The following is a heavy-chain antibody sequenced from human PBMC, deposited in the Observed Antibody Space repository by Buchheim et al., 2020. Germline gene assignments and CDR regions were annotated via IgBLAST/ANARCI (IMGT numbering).Heavy chain of an antibody. CDR1: GGSISSYY. V-gene: IGHV4-59*01. CDR3: AKSIGYGSGPDYYYYGMDV. Sequence: QVQLQESGPGLVKPSETLSLTCTVSGGSISSYYWSWIRQPPGKGLEGIGYIYYSGSTNYNPSLKSRVTISVDTSNNQFSLKLNSMTAADTAVYYCAKSIGYGSGPDYYYYGMDVWGQGTT. D-gene: IGHD3-10*01. CDR2: IYYSGST. J-gene: IGHJ6*02.